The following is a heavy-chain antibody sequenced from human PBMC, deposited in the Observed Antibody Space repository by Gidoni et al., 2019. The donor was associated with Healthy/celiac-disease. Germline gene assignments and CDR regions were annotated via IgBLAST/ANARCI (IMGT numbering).Heavy chain of an antibody. CDR3: TRHFHPESMVRGVITREY. Sequence: EVQLVESGGGLVQPGGSLKLACAASGFTFSGSAMHWVREASGKGLEWVGRIRSKANSYATAYAASVKGRFTISRDDSKNTAYLQMNSLKTEDTAVYYCTRHFHPESMVRGVITREYWGQGTLVTVSS. J-gene: IGHJ4*02. CDR1: GFTFSGSA. D-gene: IGHD3-10*01. V-gene: IGHV3-73*02. CDR2: IRSKANSYAT.